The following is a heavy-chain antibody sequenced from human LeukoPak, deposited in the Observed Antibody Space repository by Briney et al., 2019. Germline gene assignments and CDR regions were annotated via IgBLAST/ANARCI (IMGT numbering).Heavy chain of an antibody. D-gene: IGHD3-10*01. CDR3: ASSTMVQGVPADYNWFDP. CDR1: GGTFSSYA. CDR2: IIPIFGTA. J-gene: IGHJ5*02. Sequence: ASVKVSCKASGGTFSSYAISWVRQAPGQGLEWMGGIIPIFGTANYAQKFQGRVTITADESTSTAYMELSSLRSEDTAVYYCASSTMVQGVPADYNWFDPWGQGTLVTVSS. V-gene: IGHV1-69*13.